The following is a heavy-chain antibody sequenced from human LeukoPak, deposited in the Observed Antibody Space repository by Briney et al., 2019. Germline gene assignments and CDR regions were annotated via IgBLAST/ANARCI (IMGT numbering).Heavy chain of an antibody. CDR3: ARNQWLDYYGMDV. V-gene: IGHV4-4*02. D-gene: IGHD6-19*01. CDR2: IYHSGST. Sequence: SGTLSLTCAVSGGSISSSNWWSWVRQPPGKGLEWIGEIYHSGSTNYNPSLKSRVTISVDKSKNQFSLKLSSVTAADTAVYYCARNQWLDYYGMDVWGRGTTVTVSS. CDR1: GGSISSSNW. J-gene: IGHJ6*02.